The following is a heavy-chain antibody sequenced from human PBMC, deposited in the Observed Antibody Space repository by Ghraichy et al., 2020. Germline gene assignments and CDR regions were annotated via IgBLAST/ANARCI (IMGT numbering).Heavy chain of an antibody. CDR2: INPNSGGT. Sequence: ASVKVSCKASGYTFTGYYMHWVRQAPGQGLEWMGWINPNSGGTNYAQKFQGRVTMTRDTSISTAYMELSRLRSDDTAVYYCARDSSGYYYGWFDPWGQGTLVTVSS. D-gene: IGHD3-22*01. J-gene: IGHJ5*02. CDR1: GYTFTGYY. CDR3: ARDSSGYYYGWFDP. V-gene: IGHV1-2*02.